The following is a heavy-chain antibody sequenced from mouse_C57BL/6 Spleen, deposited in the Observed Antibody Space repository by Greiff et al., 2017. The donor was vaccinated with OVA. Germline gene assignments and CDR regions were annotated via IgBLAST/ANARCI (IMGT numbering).Heavy chain of an antibody. D-gene: IGHD2-3*01. Sequence: EVMLVESGGGLVKPGGSLKLSCAASGFTFSDYGMHWVRQAPEKGLEWVAYISSGSSTIYYADTVKGRFTISRDNAKNTLFLQMTSLRSEDTAMYYCARNGYYEDFDVWAQGPRSPSPQ. CDR1: GFTFSDYG. V-gene: IGHV5-17*01. J-gene: IGHJ1*03. CDR2: ISSGSSTI. CDR3: ARNGYYEDFDV.